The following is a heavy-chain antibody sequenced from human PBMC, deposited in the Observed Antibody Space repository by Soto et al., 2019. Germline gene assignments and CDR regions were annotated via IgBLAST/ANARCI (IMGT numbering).Heavy chain of an antibody. CDR3: ARQADYYYDSSGYYHFDY. D-gene: IGHD3-22*01. CDR1: GGSISSSSYY. CDR2: IYYSGST. V-gene: IGHV4-39*01. J-gene: IGHJ4*02. Sequence: SETLSLTCTVSGGSISSSSYYWGWIRQPPGKGLEWIGSIYYSGSTYYNPSLKSRVTISVDTSKNQFSLKLSSVTAADTAVYYCARQADYYYDSSGYYHFDYWGQGTLVNVSS.